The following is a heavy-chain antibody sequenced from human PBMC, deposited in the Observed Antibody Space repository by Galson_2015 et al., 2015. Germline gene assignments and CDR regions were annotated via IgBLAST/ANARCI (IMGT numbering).Heavy chain of an antibody. Sequence: SLRLSCAASGFTVATHYMSWVRQAPGKGLEWVSVIYSDGSSFYGESVTGRFAISRDSSKNALYLQMNSLRAEDTAVYYCARAPLRDYGDYLDYWGQGALVTVSS. CDR2: IYSDGSS. D-gene: IGHD4-17*01. CDR1: GFTVATHY. V-gene: IGHV3-53*01. CDR3: ARAPLRDYGDYLDY. J-gene: IGHJ4*02.